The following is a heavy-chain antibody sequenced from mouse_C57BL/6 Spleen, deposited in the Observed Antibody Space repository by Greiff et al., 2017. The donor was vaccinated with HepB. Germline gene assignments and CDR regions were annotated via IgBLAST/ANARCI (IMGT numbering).Heavy chain of an antibody. CDR2: ISNGGGST. CDR1: GFTFSDYY. J-gene: IGHJ2*01. CDR3: ARREGYGYFDY. Sequence: EVKLVESGGGLVQPGGSLKLSCAASGFTFSDYYMYWVRQTPEKRLEWVAYISNGGGSTYYTDTVKGRFTISRDNAKNTLYLQMSRLKSEDTAMYYCARREGYGYFDYWGQGTTLTVSS. D-gene: IGHD2-2*01. V-gene: IGHV5-12*01.